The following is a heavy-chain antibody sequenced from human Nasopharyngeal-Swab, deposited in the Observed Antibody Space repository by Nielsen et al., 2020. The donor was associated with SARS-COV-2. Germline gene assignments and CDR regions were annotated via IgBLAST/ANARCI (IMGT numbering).Heavy chain of an antibody. V-gene: IGHV1-69*13. CDR2: IIPIFGTA. Sequence: SVKVSCKASGGTFSSYAISWVRQAPGQGLEWMGGIIPIFGTANYAQKFQGRVTITADESKSTAYMELSSLRSEDTAVYYCAREGAYYYDSSGYWIYWGQGTLVTVSS. D-gene: IGHD3-22*01. J-gene: IGHJ4*02. CDR3: AREGAYYYDSSGYWIY. CDR1: GGTFSSYA.